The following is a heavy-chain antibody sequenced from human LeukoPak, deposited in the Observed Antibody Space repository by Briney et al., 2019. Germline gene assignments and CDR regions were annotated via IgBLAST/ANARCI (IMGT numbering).Heavy chain of an antibody. D-gene: IGHD3-16*01. CDR3: ARDGGWGLNDAFDI. V-gene: IGHV1-24*01. CDR2: FDPEDGET. Sequence: GASVKVSCKVSGYTLTELSMHWVRRAPGKGLEWMGGFDPEDGETIYAQKFQGRVTMTEDTSTDTAYMELSSLRSEDTAVYYCARDGGWGLNDAFDIWGQGTMVTVSS. CDR1: GYTLTELS. J-gene: IGHJ3*02.